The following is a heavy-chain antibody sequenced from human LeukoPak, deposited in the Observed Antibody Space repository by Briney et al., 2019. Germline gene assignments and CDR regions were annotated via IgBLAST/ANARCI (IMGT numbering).Heavy chain of an antibody. CDR2: IYTSGST. CDR1: GGSISSGSYY. D-gene: IGHD6-6*01. V-gene: IGHV4-61*02. CDR3: ARAYSSSFAPFDY. J-gene: IGHJ4*02. Sequence: SETLSLTCTVSGGSISSGSYYWSWIRQPAGKGLEWIGRIYTSGSTNCNPSLKSRVTISVDTSKNQFSLKLSSVTAADTAVYYCARAYSSSFAPFDYWGQGTLVTVSS.